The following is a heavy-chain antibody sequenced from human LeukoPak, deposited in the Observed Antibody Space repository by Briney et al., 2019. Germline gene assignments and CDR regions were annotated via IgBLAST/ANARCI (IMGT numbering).Heavy chain of an antibody. Sequence: ASVKVSCKASGYTFTSYYMHWVRQAPGQRLEWMGWINAGNGNTKYSQKFQGRVTITRDTSASAAYMELSSLRSEDTAVYYCAREGATEYYYYYGMDVWGQGTTVTVSS. CDR2: INAGNGNT. CDR1: GYTFTSYY. V-gene: IGHV1-3*01. D-gene: IGHD1-26*01. J-gene: IGHJ6*02. CDR3: AREGATEYYYYYGMDV.